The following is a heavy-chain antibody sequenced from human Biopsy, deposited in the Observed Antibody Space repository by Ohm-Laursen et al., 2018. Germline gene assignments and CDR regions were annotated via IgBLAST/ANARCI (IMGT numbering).Heavy chain of an antibody. D-gene: IGHD3-9*01. CDR2: INTENGNT. Sequence: SVKVSCKASGYTFTSYGISWVRQAPGQGLEWMGWINTENGNTIYAQNLQGRVTMTADTSTSTAYMEVTSLRSDDTAVYYCATKLTGYFHHWGQGTLVIVSS. V-gene: IGHV1-18*01. J-gene: IGHJ1*01. CDR1: GYTFTSYG. CDR3: ATKLTGYFHH.